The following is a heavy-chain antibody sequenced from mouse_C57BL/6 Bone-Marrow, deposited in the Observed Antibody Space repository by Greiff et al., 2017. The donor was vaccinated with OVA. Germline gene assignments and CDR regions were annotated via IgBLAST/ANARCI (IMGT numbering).Heavy chain of an antibody. Sequence: QVQLQQSGAELVRPGTSVKVSCKASGYAFTNYLIEWVKQRPGQGLEWIGVINPGSGGTNYNEKFKGKATLTADKSSSTAYMQLSRLTSEYSAVYFCARSWVVRSPGDWFAYWGQGTLVTVAA. V-gene: IGHV1-54*01. D-gene: IGHD1-1*01. CDR2: INPGSGGT. CDR3: ARSWVVRSPGDWFAY. CDR1: GYAFTNYL. J-gene: IGHJ3*01.